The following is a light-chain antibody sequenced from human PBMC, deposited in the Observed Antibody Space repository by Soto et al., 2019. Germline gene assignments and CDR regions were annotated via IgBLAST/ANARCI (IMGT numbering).Light chain of an antibody. CDR1: QTVSSY. V-gene: IGKV3-20*01. CDR3: QQYGTSPIT. Sequence: ENVLTQSPGTLSLSPELRATLSYRASQTVSSYLTWYQQRPGQAPRLLIYGASKRATGIPDRFSGSVSGTDFTLTISTLEPEDFALYYCQQYGTSPITFGQGTRLEIK. J-gene: IGKJ5*01. CDR2: GAS.